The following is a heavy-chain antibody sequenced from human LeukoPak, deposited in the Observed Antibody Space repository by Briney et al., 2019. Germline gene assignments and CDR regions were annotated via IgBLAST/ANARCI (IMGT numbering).Heavy chain of an antibody. CDR3: ARHEGNPWASYYDSSGSEV. V-gene: IGHV1-46*01. Sequence: RASVKVSCKASGYTFTSYYMHWVRQAPGQGLEWMGIINPSGGSTSYAQKFQGRVTMTRDMSTSTVYMELSSLRSEDTAVYYCARHEGNPWASYYDSSGSEVWGKGTTVTISS. D-gene: IGHD3-22*01. J-gene: IGHJ6*04. CDR2: INPSGGST. CDR1: GYTFTSYY.